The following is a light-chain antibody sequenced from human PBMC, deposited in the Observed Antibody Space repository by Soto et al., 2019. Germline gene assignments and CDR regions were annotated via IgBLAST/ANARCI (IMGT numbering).Light chain of an antibody. CDR2: DVS. V-gene: IGLV2-14*03. J-gene: IGLJ1*01. Sequence: QSALTQPAPVSGSPGQSITISCTGTSSDVGLYSYVSWYRHLPGKAHELIIYDVSNRPSGVSNRFSGSKSANTASLTISGLQAEDEADYYCNSYTSSGTYVFGTGTKVT. CDR3: NSYTSSGTYV. CDR1: SSDVGLYSY.